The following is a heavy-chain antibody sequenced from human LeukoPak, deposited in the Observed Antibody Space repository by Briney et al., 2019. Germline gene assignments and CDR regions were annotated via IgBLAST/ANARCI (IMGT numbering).Heavy chain of an antibody. J-gene: IGHJ5*02. CDR2: ISGSGGST. CDR1: GFTFSSYA. Sequence: GRSLRLSCAASGFTFSSYAMSWVRQAPGKGLEWVSAISGSGGSTYYADSVKGRFTISRDNSKNTLFLQMNRLTAESTTVYYCAEKQNWFDPWGQGTLVTVSS. V-gene: IGHV3-23*01. CDR3: AEKQNWFDP.